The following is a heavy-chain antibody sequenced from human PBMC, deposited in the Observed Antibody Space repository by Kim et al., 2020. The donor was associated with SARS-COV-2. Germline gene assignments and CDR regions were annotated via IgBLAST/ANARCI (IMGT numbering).Heavy chain of an antibody. V-gene: IGHV3-9*01. J-gene: IGHJ4*02. Sequence: VKGRFTISRDKAKNSLYLQMNSLRAEDTALYYCARRHYDYVWGSSNYFDYWGQGTLVTVSS. D-gene: IGHD3-16*01. CDR3: ARRHYDYVWGSSNYFDY.